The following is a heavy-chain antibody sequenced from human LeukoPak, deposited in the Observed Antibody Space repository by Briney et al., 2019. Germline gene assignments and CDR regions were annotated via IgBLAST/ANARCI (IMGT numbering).Heavy chain of an antibody. Sequence: GRSLRLSCAASGFTFSSYAMHWVRQAPGKGLEWVAVISYDGSNKYCADSVKGRFTISRDNSENTLYLQMNSLRAEDTAVYYCARDSFLVAAAGTGNLDYWGQGTLVTVSS. D-gene: IGHD6-13*01. J-gene: IGHJ4*02. CDR1: GFTFSSYA. CDR3: ARDSFLVAAAGTGNLDY. CDR2: ISYDGSNK. V-gene: IGHV3-30-3*01.